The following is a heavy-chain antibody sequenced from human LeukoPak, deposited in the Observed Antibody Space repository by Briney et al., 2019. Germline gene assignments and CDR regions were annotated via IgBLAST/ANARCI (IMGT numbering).Heavy chain of an antibody. CDR2: IIPIFGTA. CDR3: ARGPQRTYYYYYYMDV. V-gene: IGHV1-69*05. Sequence: SVTVSCKASGGTFSSYAIRWVRQAPGQGLEWMGGIIPIFGTANYAQKFQGRVTITTDESTSTAYMELSSLRSEDTAVYYSARGPQRTYYYYYYMDVWGKGTPVTVSS. J-gene: IGHJ6*03. CDR1: GGTFSSYA.